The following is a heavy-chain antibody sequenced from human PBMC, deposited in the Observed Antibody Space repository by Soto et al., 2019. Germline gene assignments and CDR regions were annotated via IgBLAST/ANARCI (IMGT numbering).Heavy chain of an antibody. CDR2: IWYDGSNK. D-gene: IGHD5-12*01. Sequence: QVQLVESGGGVVQPGRSLRLSCAASGFTFSSYGMHWVRQAPGKGLEWVAVIWYDGSNKYYADSVKGRFTISRDNSKKTLYLQMNSLRAEDTAVYYCAREKRWLQCNFDYWGQGTLVTVSS. CDR3: AREKRWLQCNFDY. V-gene: IGHV3-33*01. J-gene: IGHJ4*02. CDR1: GFTFSSYG.